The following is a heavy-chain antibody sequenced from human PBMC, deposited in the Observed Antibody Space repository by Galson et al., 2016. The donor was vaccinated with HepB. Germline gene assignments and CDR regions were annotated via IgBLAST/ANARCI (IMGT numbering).Heavy chain of an antibody. Sequence: SLRLACAASGLTFSDSYMSWVRQAPGKGLEWVSHISSSGSTIYYADSGKGRVTVSRDNAKNSLYLQMNSLRVEDTAVYYCAREADTWGQGTLVTVSS. V-gene: IGHV3-11*01. J-gene: IGHJ4*02. CDR1: GLTFSDSY. CDR2: ISSSGSTI. CDR3: AREADT. D-gene: IGHD6-25*01.